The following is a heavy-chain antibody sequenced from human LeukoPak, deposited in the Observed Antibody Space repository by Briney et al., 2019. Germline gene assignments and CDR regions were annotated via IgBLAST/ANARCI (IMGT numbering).Heavy chain of an antibody. CDR2: INAGNGNT. Sequence: ASVKVSCKASGYTFTSYAMHWVRQAPGQRLEWMGWINAGNGNTKYSQKFQGRVTITRDTSASTAYMELSSLRSEDTAVYYCARGGLEGQLYGDYVRPFGYWGQGTLVTVSS. CDR3: ARGGLEGQLYGDYVRPFGY. CDR1: GYTFTSYA. V-gene: IGHV1-3*01. D-gene: IGHD4-17*01. J-gene: IGHJ4*02.